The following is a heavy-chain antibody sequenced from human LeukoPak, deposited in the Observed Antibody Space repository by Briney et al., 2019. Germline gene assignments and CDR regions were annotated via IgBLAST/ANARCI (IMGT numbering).Heavy chain of an antibody. Sequence: GASVKVSCKASGYTFTSYDINWVRQATGQGLEWMGWMNPNSGNTGYAQKFQGRVTITRNTSISTAYMELSSLRSEDTAVYYCARGYFDDRPPGSTLPDYWGQGTLVTVSS. CDR1: GYTFTSYD. D-gene: IGHD3-9*01. CDR3: ARGYFDDRPPGSTLPDY. CDR2: MNPNSGNT. J-gene: IGHJ4*02. V-gene: IGHV1-8*03.